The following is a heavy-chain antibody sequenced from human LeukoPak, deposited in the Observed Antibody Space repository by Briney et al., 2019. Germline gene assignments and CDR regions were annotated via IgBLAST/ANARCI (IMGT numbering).Heavy chain of an antibody. J-gene: IGHJ4*02. D-gene: IGHD3-10*01. CDR1: GGSISSHYY. CDR2: SYYSGSA. CDR3: ARQYGSGSSYTPVVDL. V-gene: IGHV4-39*01. Sequence: SQTLSLTCTISGGSISSHYYWIWIRQPPGKGLEWIGSSYYSGSAYYNPSLKSRGTIPVDTSRNQFSLKLSSLTAAETAVYYCARQYGSGSSYTPVVDLWGQGTLVTVSS.